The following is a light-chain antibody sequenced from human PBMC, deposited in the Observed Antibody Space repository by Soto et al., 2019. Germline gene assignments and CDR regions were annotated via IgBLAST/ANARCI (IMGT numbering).Light chain of an antibody. J-gene: IGLJ1*01. CDR1: SSDVGAYNY. Sequence: SALTQPASVSGSPGQSITISCTGTSSDVGAYNYVSWYQQLPGKAPKLKIYDVSNRPSGVSNRFSGSKSGNTASLTISGLQAEDETDYYCFSYTTSSTYVFGTGTKVTVL. CDR3: FSYTTSSTYV. V-gene: IGLV2-14*03. CDR2: DVS.